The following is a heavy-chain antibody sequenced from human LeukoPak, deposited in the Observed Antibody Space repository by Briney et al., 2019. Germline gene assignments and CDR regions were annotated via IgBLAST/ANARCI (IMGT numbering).Heavy chain of an antibody. CDR2: INHSGST. D-gene: IGHD4-11*01. CDR1: GFTFSSYG. V-gene: IGHV4-34*01. CDR3: ASLNSNAGYYYYYMDV. Sequence: GSLRLSCAASGFTFSSYGMSWVRQPPGKGLEWIGEINHSGSTNYNPSLKSRVTISVDTSKNQFSLKLSSVTAADTAVYYCASLNSNAGYYYYYMDVWGKGTTVTVSS. J-gene: IGHJ6*03.